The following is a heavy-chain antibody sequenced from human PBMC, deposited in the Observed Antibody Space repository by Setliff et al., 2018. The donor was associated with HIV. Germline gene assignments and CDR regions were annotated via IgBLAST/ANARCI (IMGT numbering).Heavy chain of an antibody. CDR1: GFSFSSYA. V-gene: IGHV3-30*18. CDR3: AKELAASGLGYFDY. CDR2: IFQDGSNK. Sequence: GGSLRLSCAASGFSFSSYAMHWVRQTPGKGLEWVAIIFQDGSNKYYANSVKGRFTIARDNSRHTVYLQMNSLRAEDTAEYYGAKELAASGLGYFDYWGQGTPVTVSS. J-gene: IGHJ4*02. D-gene: IGHD3-22*01.